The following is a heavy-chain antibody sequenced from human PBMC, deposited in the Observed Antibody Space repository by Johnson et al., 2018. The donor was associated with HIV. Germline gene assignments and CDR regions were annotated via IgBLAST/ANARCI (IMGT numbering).Heavy chain of an antibody. Sequence: QLVESGGGVVQPGGSLRLSCAASGFTFSTYAMSWVRQAPGKGLEWVSSISGSGGSTYYADSVRGRLTISRDNSKNTLYLQMNSLRAEDTAVYYCAKDYQNSTSRWYNDAFDIWGQGTMVTVSS. CDR2: ISGSGGST. V-gene: IGHV3-23*04. D-gene: IGHD6-13*01. CDR3: AKDYQNSTSRWYNDAFDI. CDR1: GFTFSTYA. J-gene: IGHJ3*02.